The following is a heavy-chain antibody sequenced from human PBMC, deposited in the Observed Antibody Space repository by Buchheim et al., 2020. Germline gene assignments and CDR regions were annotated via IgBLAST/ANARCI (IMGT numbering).Heavy chain of an antibody. CDR3: AKDLNYWNSLPYYSDS. CDR2: VSASVASV. D-gene: IGHD1-7*01. CDR1: GFSFSNFA. J-gene: IGHJ4*02. V-gene: IGHV3-23*01. Sequence: EVQLLESGGGLVQPGGSLRLSCAASGFSFSNFAMTWVRQAPGKGLEWVSGVSASVASVYYADSVKGRFTASRDNSKNTLFLQMNSLRAEDTAVYYCAKDLNYWNSLPYYSDSWGQGAL.